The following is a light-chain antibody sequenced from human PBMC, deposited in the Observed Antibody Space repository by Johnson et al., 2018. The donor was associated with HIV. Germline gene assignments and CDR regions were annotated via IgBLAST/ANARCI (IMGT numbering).Light chain of an antibody. CDR2: DNN. CDR1: SSNIGNNY. Sequence: QSVLTQPPSVSAAPGQKVTISCSGSSSNIGNNYVSWYQQIPGTAPKLLIYDNNKRPSGIPDRLSGSKSGTSATLGITGLQTGDEADYYCGTWDSSLRGVFGTGTKVTVL. CDR3: GTWDSSLRGV. V-gene: IGLV1-51*01. J-gene: IGLJ1*01.